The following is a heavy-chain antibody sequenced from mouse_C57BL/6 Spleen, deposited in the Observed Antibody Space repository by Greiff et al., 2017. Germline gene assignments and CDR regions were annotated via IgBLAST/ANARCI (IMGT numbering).Heavy chain of an antibody. V-gene: IGHV1-64*01. CDR1: GYTFTSYW. Sequence: VQLQQPGAELVKPGASVKLSCKASGYTFTSYWMHWVKQRPGQGLEWIGMIHPNSGSTNYNEKFKSKATLTVDKSSSTAYMQLSSLTSEDSAVYYCAREDYYGRGYFDYWGQGTTLTVSS. J-gene: IGHJ2*01. CDR3: AREDYYGRGYFDY. D-gene: IGHD1-1*01. CDR2: IHPNSGST.